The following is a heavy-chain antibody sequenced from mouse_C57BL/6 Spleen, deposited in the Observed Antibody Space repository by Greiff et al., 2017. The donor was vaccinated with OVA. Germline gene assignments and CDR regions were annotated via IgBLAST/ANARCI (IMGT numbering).Heavy chain of an antibody. J-gene: IGHJ4*01. V-gene: IGHV1-81*01. Sequence: VKLVESGAELARPGASVKLSCKASGYTFTSYGISWVKQRTGQGLEWIGEIYPRSGNTYYNEKFKGKATLTADKSSSTAYMELRSLTSEDSAVYFCARSLITTVVATPMDYWGQGTSVTVSS. CDR3: ARSLITTVVATPMDY. CDR2: IYPRSGNT. CDR1: GYTFTSYG. D-gene: IGHD1-1*01.